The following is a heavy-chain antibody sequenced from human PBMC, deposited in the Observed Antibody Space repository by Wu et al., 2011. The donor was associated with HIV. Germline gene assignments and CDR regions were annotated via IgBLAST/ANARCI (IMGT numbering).Heavy chain of an antibody. J-gene: IGHJ4*02. CDR2: ISAYNGDT. D-gene: IGHD7-27*01. V-gene: IGHV1-18*01. Sequence: QVQLVQSGAEVRSLGSVKVSCKASGYTFTSYGINWVRQAPGQGLEWVGWISAYNGDTNSAHNLHDRVTMTTDTSTSTAYLELTSLRSDDTAVYFCARETGFSHFDLWGQGTLVTVSS. CDR1: GYTFTSYG. CDR3: ARETGFSHFDL.